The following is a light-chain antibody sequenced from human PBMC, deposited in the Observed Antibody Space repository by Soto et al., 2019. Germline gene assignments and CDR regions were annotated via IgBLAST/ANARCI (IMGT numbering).Light chain of an antibody. CDR2: DVS. CDR1: QSVGTY. V-gene: IGKV3-11*01. Sequence: EIVLTQSPVTLSLSPGERATLSCRASQSVGTYLAWYQQKPGQAHRLLIYDVSNRATGTPARFSGSGSETDFTLTISSLEPEDFAVYYCQQRRTWYPFGHGNKRAIK. CDR3: QQRRTWYP. J-gene: IGKJ2*01.